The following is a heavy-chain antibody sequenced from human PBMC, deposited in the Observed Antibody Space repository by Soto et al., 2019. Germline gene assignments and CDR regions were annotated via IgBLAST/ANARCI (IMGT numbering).Heavy chain of an antibody. J-gene: IGHJ6*02. CDR3: AREILYCSSTSCYRTYYYYGMDV. CDR2: IIPIFGTA. Sequence: SVKVSCKASGGTFSSYAISWVRQAPGQGLEWMGGIIPIFGTANYAQKFQGRVTITADESTSTAYMELSSLRSEDTAVYYCAREILYCSSTSCYRTYYYYGMDVWGQGTTVTVSS. D-gene: IGHD2-2*01. V-gene: IGHV1-69*13. CDR1: GGTFSSYA.